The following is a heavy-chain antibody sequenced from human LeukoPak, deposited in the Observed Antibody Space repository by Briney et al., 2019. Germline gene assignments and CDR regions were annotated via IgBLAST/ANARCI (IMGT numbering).Heavy chain of an antibody. V-gene: IGHV3-23*01. CDR1: GFTFSSYA. J-gene: IGHJ4*02. D-gene: IGHD2-15*01. CDR3: AKYRGYCSGGTCYYYFDY. Sequence: GGSLRLSCAASGFTFSSYAMSWVRQAPGKGLEWVSGISASGDSTFHADSVKGRFTISRDISKNTLYLQMGSLRAEDTAVYYCAKYRGYCSGGTCYYYFDYWGQGTLVTVSS. CDR2: ISASGDST.